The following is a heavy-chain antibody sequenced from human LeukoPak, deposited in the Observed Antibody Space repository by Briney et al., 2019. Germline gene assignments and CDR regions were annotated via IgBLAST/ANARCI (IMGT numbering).Heavy chain of an antibody. CDR3: GKHDSASEY. V-gene: IGHV3-30*02. Sequence: PGGSLRLSCAVSGFIFSTYGMHWVRQAPGKGLEWVAFIRSDESDRSYGGSVKGRSTISRDNSKNTLYLQMNTLRAEDTAVYYCGKHDSASEYWGQGTLVTVSS. CDR1: GFIFSTYG. J-gene: IGHJ4*02. CDR2: IRSDESDR. D-gene: IGHD1-26*01.